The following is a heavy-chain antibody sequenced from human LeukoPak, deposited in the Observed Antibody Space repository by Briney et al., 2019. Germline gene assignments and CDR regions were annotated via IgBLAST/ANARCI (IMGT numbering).Heavy chain of an antibody. CDR2: IDYSGAT. CDR3: ARPYGAAGLD. J-gene: IGHJ4*02. V-gene: IGHV4-61*01. D-gene: IGHD4-17*01. Sequence: SETLSLTCTVSVDSVSSDNYYWSWIRQPPGKGLEWIAYIDYSGATKFNPSLKSRVTITLDTSKIQFSLKLSSVTAADTAVYYCARPYGAAGLDWGQGTLVTVSS. CDR1: VDSVSSDNYY.